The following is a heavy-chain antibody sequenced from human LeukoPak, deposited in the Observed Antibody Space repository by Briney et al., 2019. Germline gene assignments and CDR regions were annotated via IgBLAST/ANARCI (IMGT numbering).Heavy chain of an antibody. J-gene: IGHJ4*02. D-gene: IGHD5-18*01. CDR1: GFTFSSYT. CDR3: ARDGLHTAHFDY. CDR2: VSGSSNI. Sequence: GGSLRLSCAASGFTFSSYTMNWVRQAPGKGLEWVSTVSGSSNIHYSDSVKGRFTISRDNARNSLYLQMNSLRGEDTAVYYCARDGLHTAHFDYWGQGTLVTVSS. V-gene: IGHV3-21*01.